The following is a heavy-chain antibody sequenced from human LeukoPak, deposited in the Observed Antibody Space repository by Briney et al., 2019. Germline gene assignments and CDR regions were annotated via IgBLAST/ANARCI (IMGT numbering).Heavy chain of an antibody. CDR2: INPHSGGT. V-gene: IGHV1-2*06. D-gene: IGHD5-18*01. CDR1: GYTLTGYY. Sequence: ASVKVSCKASGYTLTGYYMHWVRQAPGQGSEWMGRINPHSGGTNYAQNFQRRVTLTRGTSITTAYMELSSLRSDDTAVYYCARDSGYGNALDIWGQGTMVTVSS. J-gene: IGHJ3*02. CDR3: ARDSGYGNALDI.